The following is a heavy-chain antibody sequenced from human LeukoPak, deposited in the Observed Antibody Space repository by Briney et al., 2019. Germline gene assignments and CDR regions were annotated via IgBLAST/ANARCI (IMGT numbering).Heavy chain of an antibody. D-gene: IGHD3-3*01. CDR2: IYYSGST. V-gene: IGHV4-59*01. Sequence: SETLSLTCTVSGGSISSYYWSWIRQPPGKGLEWIGYIYYSGSTNYNPSLTRRVTISVDTSKNQFSLKLSSVTAADTAVYYCARSYDFWSGYFYWGQGTLVTVSS. CDR1: GGSISSYY. J-gene: IGHJ4*02. CDR3: ARSYDFWSGYFY.